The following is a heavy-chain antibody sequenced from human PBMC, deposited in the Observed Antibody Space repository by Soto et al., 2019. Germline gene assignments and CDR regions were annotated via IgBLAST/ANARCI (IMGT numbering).Heavy chain of an antibody. CDR3: ARGGPPIDY. D-gene: IGHD3-10*01. V-gene: IGHV1-3*05. J-gene: IGHJ4*02. Sequence: QVQLVQSGAEEKKPGASVKVSCKASGYTFSSYAMHWVRQAPGQRLEWMGWINAGNGNTKYSQKFQGRVTITRDTSASTADMELSSLRSEDTAVYYCARGGPPIDYWGQGTLGTVSA. CDR2: INAGNGNT. CDR1: GYTFSSYA.